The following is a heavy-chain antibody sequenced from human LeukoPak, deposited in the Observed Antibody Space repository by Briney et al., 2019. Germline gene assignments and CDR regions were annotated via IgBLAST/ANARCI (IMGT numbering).Heavy chain of an antibody. J-gene: IGHJ4*02. CDR2: IKQDGSEV. CDR1: GFSFNNYW. D-gene: IGHD3-10*01. CDR3: ARDFI. V-gene: IGHV3-7*05. Sequence: PGGSLRLSCAVSGFSFNNYWISWVRQAPGKGLEWVANIKQDGSEVDYVDSVKGRFTISRDNAKNSLFLQMNSLRAEDTAVYYCARDFIWGQGTLVTVSS.